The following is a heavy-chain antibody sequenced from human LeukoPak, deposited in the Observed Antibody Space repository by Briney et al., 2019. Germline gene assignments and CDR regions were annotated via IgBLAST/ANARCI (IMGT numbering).Heavy chain of an antibody. V-gene: IGHV5-10-1*04. CDR2: IDPSDSYV. CDR3: AASYDYGEPLVDY. Sequence: GESLKISCKGSEYKLTAYWITWVRQMPGKGLEWMGRIDPSDSYVTYRPSFEGQVTFSVDKSISTAYLQWSSLKASDTAMYYCAASYDYGEPLVDYWGQGTLVIVSS. CDR1: EYKLTAYW. J-gene: IGHJ4*02. D-gene: IGHD4/OR15-4a*01.